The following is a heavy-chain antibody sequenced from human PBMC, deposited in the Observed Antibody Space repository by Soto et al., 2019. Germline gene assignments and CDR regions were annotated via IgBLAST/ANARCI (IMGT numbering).Heavy chain of an antibody. CDR2: ISFDGNNK. V-gene: IGHV3-30*18. Sequence: GGSLRLSCAASGFTFSSYGMHWLRQAPGKGLEWVAVISFDGNNKNYVESVKGRFTISRDNSENTLSLEMNNLRAEDTAVYYCAKLRSSSWTQYAFDIWGHGTIVTVS. CDR3: AKLRSSSWTQYAFDI. J-gene: IGHJ3*02. CDR1: GFTFSSYG. D-gene: IGHD6-13*01.